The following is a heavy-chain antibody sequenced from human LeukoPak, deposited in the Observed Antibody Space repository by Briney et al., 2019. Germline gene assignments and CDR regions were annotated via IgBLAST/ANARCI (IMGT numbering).Heavy chain of an antibody. Sequence: GASVKVSCKSSGYTSSNYGISWMRQAPGQGLEWMGWISTHNGNTNYAPKFQGRVTMTTDKSTSTTYMELRSLTSDDTAVYYCARDVPGSIGTTARFDPWGQGTLVTVSS. CDR3: ARDVPGSIGTTARFDP. V-gene: IGHV1-18*01. D-gene: IGHD1-1*01. J-gene: IGHJ5*02. CDR1: GYTSSNYG. CDR2: ISTHNGNT.